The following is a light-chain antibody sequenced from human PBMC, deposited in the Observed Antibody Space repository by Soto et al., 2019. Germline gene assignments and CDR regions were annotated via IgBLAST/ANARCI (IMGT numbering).Light chain of an antibody. CDR1: QSVSSSY. V-gene: IGKV3-20*01. CDR2: GAS. CDR3: QQYGSSPRT. Sequence: VLTQSPGALSLSPGGRATLSCRASQSVSSSYLAWYQQKPGQAPRLLIYGASTRATGIPARFSGSGSGTDFTLTISRLEPEDFAVYYCQQYGSSPRTFGQGTKVDIK. J-gene: IGKJ1*01.